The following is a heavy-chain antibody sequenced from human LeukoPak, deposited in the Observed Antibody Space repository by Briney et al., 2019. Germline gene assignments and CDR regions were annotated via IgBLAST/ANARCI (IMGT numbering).Heavy chain of an antibody. CDR3: AAGHNNEWRHDD. CDR1: GYTFTSYY. CDR2: INPSGGST. D-gene: IGHD5-24*01. Sequence: ASVKVSCKASGYTFTSYYMHWVRQAPGQGLEWMGIINPSGGSTSYAQKFQGRVTMTRDTSTSTVYMEMSSLTSEDSAVYYCAAGHNNEWRHDDWGQGTLVTVSS. V-gene: IGHV1-46*01. J-gene: IGHJ4*02.